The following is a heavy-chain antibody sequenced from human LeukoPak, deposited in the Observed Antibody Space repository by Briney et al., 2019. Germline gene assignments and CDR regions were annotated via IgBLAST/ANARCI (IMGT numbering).Heavy chain of an antibody. J-gene: IGHJ4*02. CDR3: ARHVATGPFDY. V-gene: IGHV4-61*08. D-gene: IGHD5-12*01. CDR2: IYYSGST. Sequence: SETLSLTCTVSGGSISSGGYYWSWIRQHPGKGLEWIGYIYYSGSTNYNPSLKSRVTISVDTSKNQFSLKLSSVTAADTAVYYCARHVATGPFDYWGQGTLVTVSS. CDR1: GGSISSGGYY.